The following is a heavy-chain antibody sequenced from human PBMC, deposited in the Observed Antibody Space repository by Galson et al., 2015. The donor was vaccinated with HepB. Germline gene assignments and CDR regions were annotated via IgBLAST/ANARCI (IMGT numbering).Heavy chain of an antibody. J-gene: IGHJ2*01. CDR1: GFIFSTYT. Sequence: SLRLSCAASGFIFSTYTFNWVRRAPGKDLEWISYISSTGITIYYADSVKGRFTISRDNAENSLSLQMSSLRDEDTAVYYCVRVAIDTTIFRGYWYFDLWGRGTLVTVSS. CDR2: ISSTGITI. CDR3: VRVAIDTTIFRGYWYFDL. V-gene: IGHV3-48*02. D-gene: IGHD5-18*01.